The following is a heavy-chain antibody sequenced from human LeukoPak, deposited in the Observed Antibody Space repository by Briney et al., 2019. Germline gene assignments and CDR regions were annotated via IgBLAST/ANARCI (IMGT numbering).Heavy chain of an antibody. D-gene: IGHD1-26*01. CDR2: ISFDASNK. Sequence: GGSLRLSCAASGFTFSSYGMHWVRQAPGKGLEWVAVISFDASNKYYADSVKGRFTISRDNSKNTLYLQMGSLRAEDMAVYYCARVNGYSAGGYYFDYWGQGTLVTVSS. CDR3: ARVNGYSAGGYYFDY. CDR1: GFTFSSYG. V-gene: IGHV3-30*03. J-gene: IGHJ4*02.